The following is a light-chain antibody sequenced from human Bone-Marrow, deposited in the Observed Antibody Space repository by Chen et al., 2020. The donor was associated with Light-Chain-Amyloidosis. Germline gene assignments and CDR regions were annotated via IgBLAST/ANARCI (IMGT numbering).Light chain of an antibody. Sequence: ELTQPPSASGTPGQRVTISCSGSSSNIGSNYVYWYQQLPGTAPKLLIYRNDQRPSGVPDRFSGSKSGTSASLAISGLRSEDEADYYCAAWDDSLGAWVFGGGTKLTVL. CDR1: SSNIGSNY. CDR2: RND. CDR3: AAWDDSLGAWV. J-gene: IGLJ3*02. V-gene: IGLV1-47*01.